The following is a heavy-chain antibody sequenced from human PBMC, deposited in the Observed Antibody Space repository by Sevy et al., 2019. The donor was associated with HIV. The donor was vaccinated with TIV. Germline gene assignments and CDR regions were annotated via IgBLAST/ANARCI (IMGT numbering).Heavy chain of an antibody. CDR3: ARFRRWLQFGFYYYGMDV. CDR2: IYSGGST. D-gene: IGHD5-12*01. J-gene: IGHJ6*02. V-gene: IGHV3-53*01. Sequence: GGCLRLSCAASGFTVSSNYMSWVRQAPGKGLEWVSVIYSGGSTYYADSVKGRFTISRDNSKNTLYLQMNSLRAEDTAAYYCARFRRWLQFGFYYYGMDVWGQGTTVTVSS. CDR1: GFTVSSNY.